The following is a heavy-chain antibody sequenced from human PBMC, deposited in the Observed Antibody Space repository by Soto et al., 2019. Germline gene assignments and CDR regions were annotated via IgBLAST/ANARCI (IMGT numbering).Heavy chain of an antibody. CDR1: GGTLSSYA. D-gene: IGHD6-13*01. Sequence: ASVKVSCKASGGTLSSYAISWVRQAPGQGLEWMGGIIPIFGTANYAQKFQGRVTITADESTSTAYMELSSLRSEDTAVYYCARDVGIAAAASHGMDVWGQGTTVTVSS. V-gene: IGHV1-69*13. CDR3: ARDVGIAAAASHGMDV. J-gene: IGHJ6*02. CDR2: IIPIFGTA.